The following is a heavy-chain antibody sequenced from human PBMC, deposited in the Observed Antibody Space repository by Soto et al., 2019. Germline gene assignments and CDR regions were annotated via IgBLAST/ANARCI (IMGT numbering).Heavy chain of an antibody. J-gene: IGHJ3*02. D-gene: IGHD3-10*01. Sequence: GASVKVSCKASGYTFTSYYMHWVRQAPGQGLEWMGIINPSGGSTSYAQKFQGRVTMTRDTSTSTVYMELSSLRSEDTAVYYCARDFFTFNGPDAFDIWGQGTMVTVSS. CDR1: GYTFTSYY. V-gene: IGHV1-46*03. CDR3: ARDFFTFNGPDAFDI. CDR2: INPSGGST.